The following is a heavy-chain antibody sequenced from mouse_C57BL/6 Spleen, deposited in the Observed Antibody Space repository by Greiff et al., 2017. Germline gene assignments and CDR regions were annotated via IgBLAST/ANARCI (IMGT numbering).Heavy chain of an antibody. J-gene: IGHJ4*01. CDR3: KRREGYDYAMDY. V-gene: IGHV1-15*01. CDR1: GYTFTDYE. D-gene: IGHD2-2*01. CDR2: IDPETGGT. Sequence: VQLQQSGAELVRPGASVTLSCKASGYTFTDYEMHWVKQTPVHGLEWIGAIDPETGGTAYNQKFKGKAILTADKSSSTDYMELRSLTSEASAVYYCKRREGYDYAMDYWGQGTSVTVSS.